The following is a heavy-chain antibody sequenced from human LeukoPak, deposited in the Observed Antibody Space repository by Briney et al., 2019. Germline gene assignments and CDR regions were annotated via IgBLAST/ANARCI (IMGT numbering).Heavy chain of an antibody. J-gene: IGHJ4*02. V-gene: IGHV4-39*07. CDR3: ARGAPNLWFGELSLPPITY. D-gene: IGHD3-10*01. CDR1: GGSISSSNYY. CDR2: IYYSGST. Sequence: SETLSLTCTVSGGSISSSNYYWGWIRQPPGKGLEWIGSIYYSGSTYYNPSLKSRVTISVDTSKNQFSLKLSSVTAADTAVYYCARGAPNLWFGELSLPPITYWGQGTLVTVSS.